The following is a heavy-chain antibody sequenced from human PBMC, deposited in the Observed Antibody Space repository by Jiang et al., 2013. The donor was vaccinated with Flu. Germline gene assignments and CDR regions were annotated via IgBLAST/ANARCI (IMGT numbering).Heavy chain of an antibody. CDR2: IKQDGSEK. J-gene: IGHJ4*02. D-gene: IGHD6-13*01. CDR3: ARAVAAADSY. V-gene: IGHV3-7*03. Sequence: ANIKQDGSEKYYVDSVKGRFTISRDNAKNSLYLQMNSLRAEDTAVYYCARAVAAADSYWGQGTLVTVSS.